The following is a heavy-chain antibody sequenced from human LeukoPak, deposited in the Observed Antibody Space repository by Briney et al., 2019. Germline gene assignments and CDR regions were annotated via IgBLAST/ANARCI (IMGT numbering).Heavy chain of an antibody. CDR2: ISYDGTNK. CDR1: GFNFGAFS. D-gene: IGHD5-18*01. J-gene: IGHJ4*02. Sequence: PGGSLRLFCTASGFNFGAFSVSWVRQAPGKGLEWVTVISYDGTNKYYADSVRGRFTISRDNSKNTLYLQMNSLRAEDTGMSLCAMGGRGLSYTWGFDYWGQGALVTVSS. CDR3: AMGGRGLSYTWGFDY. V-gene: IGHV3-30*03.